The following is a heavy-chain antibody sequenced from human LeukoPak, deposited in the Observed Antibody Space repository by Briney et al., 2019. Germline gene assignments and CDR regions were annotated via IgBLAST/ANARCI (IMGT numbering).Heavy chain of an antibody. CDR2: IKQDGSEK. J-gene: IGHJ4*02. Sequence: PGGPLRLFCAASGFIFSRYWMRWPRQAPGGAVVGVANIKQDGSEKYDVDSVKGRFTISRDNAKNSLYLQRNSLRAEDTAVYYWARDRTVLGYCSGGSCPIVDYWGQGTLVTVSS. D-gene: IGHD2-15*01. V-gene: IGHV3-7*01. CDR1: GFIFSRYW. CDR3: ARDRTVLGYCSGGSCPIVDY.